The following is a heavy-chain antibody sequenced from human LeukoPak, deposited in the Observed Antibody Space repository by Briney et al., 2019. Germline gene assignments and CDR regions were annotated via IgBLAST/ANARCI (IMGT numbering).Heavy chain of an antibody. CDR2: INIDGST. V-gene: IGHV3-74*01. CDR3: ARAGGSGWFDP. Sequence: GGSLRLSCAATGFTFRNYWMHWVRQAPGKGLVWVSRINIDGSTRYADSVEGRFTISRDNAKNTLYLQMNSLRAEDTAVYYCARAGGSGWFDPWGQGTLVTVSS. D-gene: IGHD3-10*01. CDR1: GFTFRNYW. J-gene: IGHJ5*02.